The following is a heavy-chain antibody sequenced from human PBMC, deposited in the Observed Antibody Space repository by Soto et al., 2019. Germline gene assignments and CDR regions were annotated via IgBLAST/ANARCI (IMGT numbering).Heavy chain of an antibody. J-gene: IGHJ6*02. CDR2: IFPRDSDT. V-gene: IGHV5-51*01. Sequence: PGESLQISCQGSGYTFSNHWINWVRLVPGKGLEWMGIIFPRDSDTGYSPSLQGQVIISVDKSTNTAYLQWTRLTASDTAIYYCAKSIEGGPMDVWGQGTTVTAP. CDR1: GYTFSNHW. D-gene: IGHD1-26*01. CDR3: AKSIEGGPMDV.